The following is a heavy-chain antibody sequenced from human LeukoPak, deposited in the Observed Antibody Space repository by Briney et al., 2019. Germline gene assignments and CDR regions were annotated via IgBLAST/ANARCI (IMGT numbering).Heavy chain of an antibody. J-gene: IGHJ4*02. CDR3: AKDHSPFCTNGVCRGSDY. CDR2: ISGSGGST. Sequence: GGSLRLSCAASGFTFSSYAMSWVRQAPGKGLEWVSAISGSGGSTYYADSVKGRFTISRDNSKNTLYLQMNSLRAEDTAVYYCAKDHSPFCTNGVCRGSDYWGQGTLVTVSS. CDR1: GFTFSSYA. D-gene: IGHD2-8*01. V-gene: IGHV3-23*01.